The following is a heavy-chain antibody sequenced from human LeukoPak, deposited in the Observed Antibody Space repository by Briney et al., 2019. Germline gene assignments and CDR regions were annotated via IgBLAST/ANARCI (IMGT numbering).Heavy chain of an antibody. J-gene: IGHJ4*02. D-gene: IGHD2-21*01. Sequence: ASVKVSCKASGYTFTSYGLSWVRQAPGQGLEWMGWISGYNGNANYAQKFQGRVTMTTDTSTSTAYMELRSLRSDDTAVYYCARSSSVTIPGYYFDYWGQGTLVTVSS. CDR2: ISGYNGNA. CDR1: GYTFTSYG. CDR3: ARSSSVTIPGYYFDY. V-gene: IGHV1-18*01.